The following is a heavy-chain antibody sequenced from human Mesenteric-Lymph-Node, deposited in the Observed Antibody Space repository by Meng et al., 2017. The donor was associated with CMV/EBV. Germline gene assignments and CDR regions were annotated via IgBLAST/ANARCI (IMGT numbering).Heavy chain of an antibody. CDR1: YP. CDR2: ISYDGSHK. J-gene: IGHJ6*02. Sequence: YPMHWVRQAPGKGLDWVAVISYDGSHKHYADSVKGRFTISRDNSKKTLYLEMNSLRAEDTAMYYCARALNEGGSHGIYHYYGMDVWGQGTTVTVSS. CDR3: ARALNEGGSHGIYHYYGMDV. V-gene: IGHV3-30*04. D-gene: IGHD1-26*01.